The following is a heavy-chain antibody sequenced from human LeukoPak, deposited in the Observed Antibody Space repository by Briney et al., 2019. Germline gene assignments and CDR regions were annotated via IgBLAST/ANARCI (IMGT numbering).Heavy chain of an antibody. CDR3: ARRGISMVRGLYYYYMDV. CDR1: GFTFSDYY. Sequence: GGSLRLSCAASGFTFSDYYMTWIRQAPGKGLEWVSFISGSGNTIYYADSVKGRFTISRDNAKNSLYLQMNSLRAEDTAVYYCARRGISMVRGLYYYYMDVWGKGTTVTVSS. CDR2: ISGSGNTI. J-gene: IGHJ6*03. V-gene: IGHV3-11*04. D-gene: IGHD3-10*01.